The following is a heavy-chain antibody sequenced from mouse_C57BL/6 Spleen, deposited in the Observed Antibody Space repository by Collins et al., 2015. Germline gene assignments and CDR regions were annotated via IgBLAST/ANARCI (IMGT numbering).Heavy chain of an antibody. Sequence: EVQLQQSGPELVKPGASVKISCKASGYTFTDYNMHWVKQSHGKSLEWIGYIYPYNGGTGYNQKFKSKATLTVDNSSSTVYMELRSLTSEDSAVYYCAREGTRNYAMDYWGQGTSVTVSS. CDR1: GYTFTDYN. CDR3: AREGTRNYAMDY. D-gene: IGHD1-1*01. J-gene: IGHJ4*01. V-gene: IGHV1S29*02. CDR2: IYPYNGGT.